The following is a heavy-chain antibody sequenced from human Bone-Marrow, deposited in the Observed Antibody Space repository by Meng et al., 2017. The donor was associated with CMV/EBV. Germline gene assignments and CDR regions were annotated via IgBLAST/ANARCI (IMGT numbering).Heavy chain of an antibody. CDR2: IYTSGST. V-gene: IGHV4-4*07. Sequence: ESLKISCAASGFTFSDYYMSWIRQPAGKGLEWIGRIYTSGSTNYNPSLKSRVTMSVDTSKNQFSLKLSSVTAADTAVYYCARDRDSSGYNYYGMDVWGQGTTVTVSS. CDR1: GFTFSDYY. CDR3: ARDRDSSGYNYYGMDV. D-gene: IGHD3-22*01. J-gene: IGHJ6*02.